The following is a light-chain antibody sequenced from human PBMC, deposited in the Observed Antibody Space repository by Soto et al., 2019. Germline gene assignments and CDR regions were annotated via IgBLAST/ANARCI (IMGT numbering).Light chain of an antibody. CDR1: QSVSSSY. Sequence: EIVLTQSPGTLSLSPGERATLSCRASQSVSSSYLAWYQQKPGQAPRLLIYGASRRATGIPDRFSGSESGTDFTLTISRLEAEDFAVYYCQQYGSSPLTFGGGTKVEIK. CDR3: QQYGSSPLT. J-gene: IGKJ4*01. CDR2: GAS. V-gene: IGKV3-20*01.